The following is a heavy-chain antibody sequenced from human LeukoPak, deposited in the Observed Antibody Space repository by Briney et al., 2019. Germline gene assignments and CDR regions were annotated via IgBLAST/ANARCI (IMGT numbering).Heavy chain of an antibody. CDR2: ISWNSGSI. CDR3: AKLWGAFDI. J-gene: IGHJ3*02. D-gene: IGHD3-10*01. V-gene: IGHV3-9*01. Sequence: RSGGSLRLSCAASGFTFDDYAMHWVRQAPGKGLEWVSGISWNSGSIGYADSVKGRFTISRDNAKNSLYLQMNSLRAEDTALYYCAKLWGAFDIWGQGTMVTVSS. CDR1: GFTFDDYA.